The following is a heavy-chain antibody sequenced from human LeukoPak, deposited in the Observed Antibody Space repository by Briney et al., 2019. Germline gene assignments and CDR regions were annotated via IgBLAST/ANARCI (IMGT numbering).Heavy chain of an antibody. CDR3: ARDIRIAAAGTALDY. Sequence: GRSLRLSCAASGFTFSSYSMNWVRQAPGKGLEWVSSISSSSSYIYYADSVKGRFTISRDNAKNSLYLQMNSLRAEDTAVYYCARDIRIAAAGTALDYWGQGTLVTVSS. V-gene: IGHV3-21*01. CDR1: GFTFSSYS. J-gene: IGHJ4*02. CDR2: ISSSSSYI. D-gene: IGHD6-13*01.